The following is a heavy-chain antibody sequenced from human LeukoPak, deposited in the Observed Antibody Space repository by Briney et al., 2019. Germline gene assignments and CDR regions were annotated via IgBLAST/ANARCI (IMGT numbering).Heavy chain of an antibody. CDR1: GFTFSSYA. CDR2: INHSGST. V-gene: IGHV4-34*01. Sequence: GSLRLSCAASGFTFSSYAMSWVRQAPGKGLEWIGEINHSGSTNYNPSLKSRVTISVDTSKNQFSLKLSSVTAADTAVYYCARGRVRGLFDYWGQGTLVTVSS. D-gene: IGHD3-10*01. CDR3: ARGRVRGLFDY. J-gene: IGHJ4*02.